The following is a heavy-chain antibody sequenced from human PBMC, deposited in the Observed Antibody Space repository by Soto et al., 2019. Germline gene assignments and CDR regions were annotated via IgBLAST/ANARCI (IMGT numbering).Heavy chain of an antibody. J-gene: IGHJ6*02. CDR2: IWPDGSNR. V-gene: IGHV3-33*01. CDR3: VRAAWFYNGMDV. CDR1: GFIFNTYG. Sequence: QVHLVESGGGVVQPGRSLRLSCATSGFIFNTYGMHWVRQAPGKGLEWVAVIWPDGSNRYYADSVSGQFTISRDNSKNTLFLHMNSLSAEDTAVYYCVRAAWFYNGMDVWGQGTTVTVSS. D-gene: IGHD3-22*01.